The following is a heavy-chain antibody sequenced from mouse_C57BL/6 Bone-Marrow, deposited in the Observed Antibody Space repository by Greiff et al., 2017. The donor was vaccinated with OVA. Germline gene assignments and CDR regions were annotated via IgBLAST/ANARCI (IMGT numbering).Heavy chain of an antibody. CDR3: ARPIYYGSSYAMDY. J-gene: IGHJ4*01. V-gene: IGHV1-22*01. CDR1: GYTFTDYN. D-gene: IGHD1-1*01. Sequence: VQLQQSGPELVKPGASVKMSCKASGYTFTDYNMHWVKQSHGKSLEWIGYINPNNGGTSYNQKFKGKATLTVNKSSSTAYMELRSLTSEDSAVYYCARPIYYGSSYAMDYWGQGTSVTVSS. CDR2: INPNNGGT.